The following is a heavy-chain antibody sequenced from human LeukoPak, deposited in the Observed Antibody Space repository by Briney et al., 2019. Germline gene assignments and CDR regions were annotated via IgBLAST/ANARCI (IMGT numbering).Heavy chain of an antibody. D-gene: IGHD3-3*01. V-gene: IGHV3-23*01. CDR1: GFTFSSYG. Sequence: KSGGSLRLSCAASGFTFSSYGMHWVRQAPGKGLEWVSTIVGSGGRTYYADSVKGRFTISRDNSENTLYLQMISLRAEDTAIYYCAQEGAIDSDSWGQGTLVTVSS. J-gene: IGHJ4*02. CDR2: IVGSGGRT. CDR3: AQEGAIDSDS.